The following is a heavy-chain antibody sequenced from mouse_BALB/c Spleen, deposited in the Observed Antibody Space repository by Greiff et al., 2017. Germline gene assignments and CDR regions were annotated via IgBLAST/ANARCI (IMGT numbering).Heavy chain of an antibody. Sequence: VQRVESGPGLVAPSQSLSITCTVSGFSLTSYGVHWVRQPPGKGLEWLGVIWAGGSTNYNSALMSRLSISKDNSKSQVFLKMNSLQTEDTAMYYCARDYRYAMDYWGQGTSVTVSS. CDR1: GFSLTSYG. CDR2: IWAGGST. J-gene: IGHJ4*01. D-gene: IGHD2-14*01. V-gene: IGHV2-9*02. CDR3: ARDYRYAMDY.